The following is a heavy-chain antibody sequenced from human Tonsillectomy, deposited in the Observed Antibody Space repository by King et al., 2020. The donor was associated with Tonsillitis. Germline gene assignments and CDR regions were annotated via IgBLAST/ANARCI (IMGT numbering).Heavy chain of an antibody. CDR3: ARGGTWPTKFDY. D-gene: IGHD1-1*01. CDR2: INDSGST. V-gene: IGHV4-34*01. CDR1: SGSFTGYY. Sequence: VQLRQWGAGLLKPSETLSLTCAVYSGSFTGYYWSWIRQPPGKGLEWIGEINDSGSTNYNPSLKSRVTVSVDTSRNHFSLKLSSVTAADTAVYYCARGGTWPTKFDYWGQGTLVTVSS. J-gene: IGHJ4*02.